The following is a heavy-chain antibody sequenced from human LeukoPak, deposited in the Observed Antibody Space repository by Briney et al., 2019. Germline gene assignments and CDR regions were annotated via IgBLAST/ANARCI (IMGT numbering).Heavy chain of an antibody. J-gene: IGHJ5*02. Sequence: PGGPLRLSCAASGFTFSSYNMNWVRQAPGKGLEWVSSISSSRDYIYYADSVKGRFTISRDNAKNSLYLQMKSLRAEDTAVYYCARGKTSQNIVTRKTYNWFDPWGQGTLVTVSS. CDR3: ARGKTSQNIVTRKTYNWFDP. CDR1: GFTFSSYN. D-gene: IGHD2/OR15-2a*01. CDR2: ISSSRDYI. V-gene: IGHV3-21*01.